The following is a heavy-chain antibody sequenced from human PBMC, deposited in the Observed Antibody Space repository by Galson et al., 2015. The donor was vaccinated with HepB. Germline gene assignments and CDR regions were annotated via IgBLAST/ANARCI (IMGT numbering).Heavy chain of an antibody. CDR2: INHSGST. D-gene: IGHD3-10*01. V-gene: IGHV4-34*01. J-gene: IGHJ4*02. CDR1: GGSFSGYY. Sequence: TLCLTCAVYGGSFSGYYWSWIRRPPGKGLEWIGEINHSGSTNYNPSIKSRVTISVDTSKNQFSLKLSSVTAADTAVYYCARGLWGYGGWEFDYWGQGTLVTVSS. CDR3: ARGLWGYGGWEFDY.